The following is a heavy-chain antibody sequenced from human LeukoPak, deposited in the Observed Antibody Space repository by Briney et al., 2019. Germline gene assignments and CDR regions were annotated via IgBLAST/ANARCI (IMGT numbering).Heavy chain of an antibody. CDR2: ISGSGGST. D-gene: IGHD1-26*01. CDR3: AKGSRIIVGSTGIDY. CDR1: GFTFSSYA. V-gene: IGHV3-23*01. Sequence: GGSLRLSCAASGFTFSSYAMSWVRQAPGKGLEWVSAISGSGGSTYSADSVKGRFPISRDNSKNTLYLQMNSLRAEDTAIYYCAKGSRIIVGSTGIDYWGQGTLVTVSS. J-gene: IGHJ4*02.